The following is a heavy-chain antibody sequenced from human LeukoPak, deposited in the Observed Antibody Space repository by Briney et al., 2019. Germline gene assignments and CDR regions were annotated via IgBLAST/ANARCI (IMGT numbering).Heavy chain of an antibody. CDR3: AKHQLRSNDY. V-gene: IGHV3-23*01. CDR1: GFTFSSYA. J-gene: IGHJ4*02. Sequence: PGGSLRLSCAASGFTFSSYAMSWVRQAPGKGLEWVSGITGSAGSTHYADSVKGRFTISRDNSKNTLFLHMNSLRTEDTAIYYCAKHQLRSNDYWGQGTLVTVSS. CDR2: ITGSAGST. D-gene: IGHD4-17*01.